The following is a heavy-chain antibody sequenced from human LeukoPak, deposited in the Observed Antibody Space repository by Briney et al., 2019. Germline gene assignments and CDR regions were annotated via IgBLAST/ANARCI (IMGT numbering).Heavy chain of an antibody. CDR3: ARGVGATSWSDY. D-gene: IGHD1-26*01. CDR2: ISSSGSTI. V-gene: IGHV3-48*04. J-gene: IGHJ4*02. Sequence: GGSLRLSCEASGFPFSSYSMNWVRQAPGKGLEWVSYISSSGSTIYYADSVKGRFTISRDNAKNSLYLQMNSLRAEDTAVYYCARGVGATSWSDYWGQGTLVTVSS. CDR1: GFPFSSYS.